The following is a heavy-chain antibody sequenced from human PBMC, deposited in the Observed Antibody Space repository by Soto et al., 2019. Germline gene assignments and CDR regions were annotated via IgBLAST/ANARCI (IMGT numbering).Heavy chain of an antibody. CDR1: GYTFTSYA. J-gene: IGHJ6*03. Sequence: GASVKVSCKASGYTFTSYAISWVRQAPGQGLEWMGWISAYNGNTNYAQKLQGRVTMTTDTSTSTAYMELRSLRSDDTAVYYCARSPPKIAAAGTREYYYYYYMDVWGKGTTVTVSS. D-gene: IGHD6-13*01. CDR2: ISAYNGNT. V-gene: IGHV1-18*01. CDR3: ARSPPKIAAAGTREYYYYYYMDV.